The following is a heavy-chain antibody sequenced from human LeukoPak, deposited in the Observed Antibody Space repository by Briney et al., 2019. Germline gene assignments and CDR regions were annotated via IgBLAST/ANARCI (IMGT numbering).Heavy chain of an antibody. J-gene: IGHJ2*01. CDR2: IYSGGTT. CDR1: GFTISTKY. D-gene: IGHD3-10*01. V-gene: IGHV3-53*01. Sequence: GGSLRLSCAASGFTISTKYMNWVRQSPGEGLVWVSIIYSGGTTYYADSVKGRFTISRDTSKNTVSLQMNSLRAEDTAVYFCARVGDHYHWNLDLWGRGTLVTVSS. CDR3: ARVGDHYHWNLDL.